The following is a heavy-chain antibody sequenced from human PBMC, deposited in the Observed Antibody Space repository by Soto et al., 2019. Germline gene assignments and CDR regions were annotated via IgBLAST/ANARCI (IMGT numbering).Heavy chain of an antibody. J-gene: IGHJ3*02. V-gene: IGHV3-23*01. Sequence: LSLTCAASGFTFSSYAMSWVRQAPGKGLEWVSAISGSGGSTYYADSVKGRFTISRDNSKNTLYLQMNSLRAEDTAVYYCAKGFTMIVVANAFDIWGQGTMVTVSS. D-gene: IGHD3-22*01. CDR1: GFTFSSYA. CDR3: AKGFTMIVVANAFDI. CDR2: ISGSGGST.